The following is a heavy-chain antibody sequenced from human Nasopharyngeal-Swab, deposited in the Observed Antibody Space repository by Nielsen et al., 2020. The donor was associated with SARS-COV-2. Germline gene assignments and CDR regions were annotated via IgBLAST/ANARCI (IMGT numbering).Heavy chain of an antibody. CDR2: ISGDGSAT. Sequence: GGSLRLSCVASGFNFSSYWMNWVRQVPGKGLVWVSRISGDGSATSYADSVQGRFTISRDNARNTVLLQMNSLREEDTAVYYCEGIWSSNDAFGIWGQGTMVTVSS. V-gene: IGHV3-74*01. CDR3: EGIWSSNDAFGI. D-gene: IGHD2-15*01. CDR1: GFNFSSYW. J-gene: IGHJ3*02.